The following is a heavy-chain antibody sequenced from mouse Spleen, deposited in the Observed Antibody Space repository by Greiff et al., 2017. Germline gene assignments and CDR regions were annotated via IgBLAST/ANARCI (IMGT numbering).Heavy chain of an antibody. CDR3: ARGNGSSLDY. CDR1: GFTFTDYY. V-gene: IGHV7-3*01. CDR2: IRNKANGYTT. J-gene: IGHJ2*01. Sequence: EVHLVESGGGLVQPGGSLSLSCAASGFTFTDYYMSWVRQPPGKALEWLGFIRNKANGYTTEYSASVKGRFTISRDNSQSILYLQMNALRAEDSATYYCARGNGSSLDYWGQGTTLTVSS. D-gene: IGHD1-1*01.